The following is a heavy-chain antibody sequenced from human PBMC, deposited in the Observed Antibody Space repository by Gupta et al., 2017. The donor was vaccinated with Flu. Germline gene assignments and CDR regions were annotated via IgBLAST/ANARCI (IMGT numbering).Heavy chain of an antibody. V-gene: IGHV4-59*01. D-gene: IGHD3-3*01. J-gene: IGHJ6*03. CDR2: MYYSGST. CDR3: ARGYDYMDV. Sequence: YWSWIRQPPGKGLEWIGNMYYSGSTNQNPSLKSRVTISVDSSKNQFSLKLSSVTAADTAVYYCARGYDYMDVWGKGTTVTVSS. CDR1: Y.